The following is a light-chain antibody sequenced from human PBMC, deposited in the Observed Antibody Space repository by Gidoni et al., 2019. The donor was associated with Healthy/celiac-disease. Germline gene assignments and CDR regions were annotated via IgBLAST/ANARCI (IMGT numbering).Light chain of an antibody. J-gene: IGKJ2*01. CDR1: QSVSRSY. CDR2: GAS. CDR3: QQYGSSPYT. V-gene: IGKV3-20*01. Sequence: EIVLTESPGTLSLPPGARATLSCRASQSVSRSYLAWYQQKPGQAPRLLIYGASSRATGIPDRFSGSGSGTDFTLTISRLEPEDFAVYYCQQYGSSPYTFGQXTKLEIK.